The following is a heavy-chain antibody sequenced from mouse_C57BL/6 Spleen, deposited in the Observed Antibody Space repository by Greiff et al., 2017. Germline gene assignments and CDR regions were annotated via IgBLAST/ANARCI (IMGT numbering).Heavy chain of an antibody. D-gene: IGHD3-2*02. CDR1: GFNIKDYY. CDR2: IDPEDGDT. Sequence: VQLQQSGAELVRPGASVKLSCTASGFNIKDYYMHWVKQRPEQGLEWIGRIDPEDGDTEYAPKFQGKATMTADTSSNTAYLQLSSLTSEDTAVYYCTTAQATLAWFAYWGQGTLVTVSA. J-gene: IGHJ3*01. CDR3: TTAQATLAWFAY. V-gene: IGHV14-1*01.